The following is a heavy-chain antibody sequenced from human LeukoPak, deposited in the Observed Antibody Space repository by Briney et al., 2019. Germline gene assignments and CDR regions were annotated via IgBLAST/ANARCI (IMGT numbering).Heavy chain of an antibody. Sequence: SGPVLVKPTETLTLTCTVSGFSLSNARMGVSWIRQPPGKALEWLAHIFPNDEKSYSTSLKSRLTISKDTSKSQVVLTMTNMDPVDTATYYCARTYDFWSGYYMPHDYWGQGTLVTVSS. J-gene: IGHJ4*02. CDR3: ARTYDFWSGYYMPHDY. V-gene: IGHV2-26*01. CDR2: IFPNDEK. D-gene: IGHD3-3*01. CDR1: GFSLSNARMG.